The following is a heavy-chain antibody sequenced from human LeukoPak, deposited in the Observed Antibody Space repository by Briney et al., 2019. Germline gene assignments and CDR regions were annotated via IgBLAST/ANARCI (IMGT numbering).Heavy chain of an antibody. CDR1: GGSISSYY. J-gene: IGHJ4*02. CDR3: ARGGRRVYQPLV. V-gene: IGHV4-59*01. D-gene: IGHD2-2*01. Sequence: PSETLSLTCNVPGGSISSYYWSWIRQPPGKGLEWIGYIYYSGSTNYNPSLKSRVTISVDTSKNQFSLKLSSVTAADTAVYYCARGGRRVYQPLVWGQGTLVTVSS. CDR2: IYYSGST.